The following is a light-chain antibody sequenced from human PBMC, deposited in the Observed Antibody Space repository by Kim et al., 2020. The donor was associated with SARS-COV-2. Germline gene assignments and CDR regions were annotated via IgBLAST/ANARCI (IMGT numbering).Light chain of an antibody. Sequence: VAPGQTARITCGGENIGSKSVHRYQLKPGQAPVLVIYFASDRPSGIPERFSGSNSGNTATLIISRVEAGDEADYYCQVWDNSDRVFGGGTQLTVL. J-gene: IGLJ3*02. CDR3: QVWDNSDRV. CDR1: NIGSKS. CDR2: FAS. V-gene: IGLV3-21*04.